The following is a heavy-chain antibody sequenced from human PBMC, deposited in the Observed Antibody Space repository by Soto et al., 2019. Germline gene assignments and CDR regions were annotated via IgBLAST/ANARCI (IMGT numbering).Heavy chain of an antibody. V-gene: IGHV1-2*04. CDR3: ARGWAYYDYVWGSYTPSSGMDV. D-gene: IGHD3-16*01. CDR1: GYTFTGYY. J-gene: IGHJ6*02. Sequence: QVQLVQSGAEVKKPGASVKVSCKASGYTFTGYYMHWVRQAPGQGLEWMGWINPNSGGTNYAQKFQGWGTMTRDTSSSTAYMELSRLRSDDTAVYYCARGWAYYDYVWGSYTPSSGMDVWGQGTTVTVSS. CDR2: INPNSGGT.